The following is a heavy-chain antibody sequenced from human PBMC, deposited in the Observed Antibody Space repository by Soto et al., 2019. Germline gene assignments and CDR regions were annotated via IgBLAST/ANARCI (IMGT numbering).Heavy chain of an antibody. V-gene: IGHV4-31*03. CDR2: IYYSGST. CDR3: ARVRVRGVPLWFDP. J-gene: IGHJ5*02. Sequence: QVQLQESGPGLVKPSQTLSLTCTVSGGSISSGGYYWSWIRQHPGKGLEWIGYIYYSGSTYYNPSLKSRVTISVDTSKNQFSLKLSSVTAADTAVYYRARVRVRGVPLWFDPWGQGTLVTVSS. CDR1: GGSISSGGYY. D-gene: IGHD3-10*01.